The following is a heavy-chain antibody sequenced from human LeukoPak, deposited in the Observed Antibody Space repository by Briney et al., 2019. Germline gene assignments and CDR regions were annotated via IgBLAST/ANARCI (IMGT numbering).Heavy chain of an antibody. V-gene: IGHV1-46*01. D-gene: IGHD3-10*01. CDR3: ARDLGRIRAQRDL. CDR1: GYTFTSNY. Sequence: ASVKVSCKASGYTFTSNYIHWVRQAPGQGLEWMGMIYPRDGSTSYAQKFQGRVTVTRDTSTSTVYMELSSLRSEDTAVYYCARDLGRIRAQRDLWGQGTLVTVSS. J-gene: IGHJ5*02. CDR2: IYPRDGST.